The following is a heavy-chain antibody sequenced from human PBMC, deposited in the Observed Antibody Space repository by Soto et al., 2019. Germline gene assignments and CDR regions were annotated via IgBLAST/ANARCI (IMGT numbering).Heavy chain of an antibody. CDR2: IYPGDSDT. J-gene: IGHJ6*03. V-gene: IGHV5-51*01. CDR1: GYSFTSYW. D-gene: IGHD2-15*01. Sequence: PGESLKISCKGSGYSFTSYWIGWVRQMPGKGLEWMGIIYPGDSDTRYSPSFQGQVTISADKSISTAYLQWSSLKASDTAMYYCARQLLRYYYYMDVWGKGTTVTVSS. CDR3: ARQLLRYYYYMDV.